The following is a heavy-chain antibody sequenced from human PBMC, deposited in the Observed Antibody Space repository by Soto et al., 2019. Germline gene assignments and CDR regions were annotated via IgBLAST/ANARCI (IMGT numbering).Heavy chain of an antibody. J-gene: IGHJ4*02. CDR3: AKGRERSGYTYGYAFDY. CDR2: ISGSGGST. CDR1: GFTFSSYA. D-gene: IGHD5-18*01. Sequence: GGSLRLSCAAFGFTFSSYAMSWVRQAPGKGLEWVSAISGSGGSTYYADSVKGRFTISRDNSKNTLYLQMNSLRAEDTAVYYCAKGRERSGYTYGYAFDYWGQGTLVTVSS. V-gene: IGHV3-23*01.